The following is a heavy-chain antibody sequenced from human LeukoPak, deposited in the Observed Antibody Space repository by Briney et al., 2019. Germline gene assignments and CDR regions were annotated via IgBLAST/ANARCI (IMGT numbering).Heavy chain of an antibody. V-gene: IGHV3-21*01. Sequence: GGSLRLSCAASGFTFSSYSMNWVRQAPGKGLEWVSSISSSSSYIYYADSVKGRFTISRDNAKNSLYLQMNSLRAEDTAVYYCARELDRDWFDPWGQGTLVTVSS. CDR3: ARELDRDWFDP. J-gene: IGHJ5*02. CDR2: ISSSSSYI. CDR1: GFTFSSYS. D-gene: IGHD3-22*01.